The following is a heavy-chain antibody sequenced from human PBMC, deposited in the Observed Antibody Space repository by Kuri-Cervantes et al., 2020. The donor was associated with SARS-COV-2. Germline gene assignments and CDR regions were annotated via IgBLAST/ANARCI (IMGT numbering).Heavy chain of an antibody. Sequence: GESLKISCAASGFTFSGYAMSWVRQAPGKGLEWVPAISGSGGSTYYADSVKGRFTISRDNSKNTLYLQMNSLRAEDTAVYYCAKDKFMYYDSSGYYDYWGQGTLVTVSS. D-gene: IGHD3-22*01. CDR1: GFTFSGYA. CDR2: ISGSGGST. CDR3: AKDKFMYYDSSGYYDY. J-gene: IGHJ4*02. V-gene: IGHV3-23*01.